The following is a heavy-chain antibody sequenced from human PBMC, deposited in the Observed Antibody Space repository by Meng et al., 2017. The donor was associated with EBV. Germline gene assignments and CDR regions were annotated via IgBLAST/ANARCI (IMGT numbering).Heavy chain of an antibody. CDR1: GGTFRSDA. Sequence: QGQLVQAGAGGKKPGSSVKVSCKTSGGTFRSDAISWVRQAPGQGLEWMGGLIPMSDAPHYAQKFQGRVTITADESTSTHYMDLSGLRSEDTAVYYCASESGRGFTPDYWGQGTLVTVSS. CDR2: LIPMSDAP. D-gene: IGHD3-10*01. J-gene: IGHJ4*02. CDR3: ASESGRGFTPDY. V-gene: IGHV1-69*01.